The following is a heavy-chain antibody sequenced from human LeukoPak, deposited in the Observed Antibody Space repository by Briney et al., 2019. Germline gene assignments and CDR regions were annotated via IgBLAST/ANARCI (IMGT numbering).Heavy chain of an antibody. Sequence: PWASLRVSCKASGYTFTGYFMHWVRQAPGQGLDWMGCINPNTGGTKYAQKFQGRVTMTRDTSIGTPYMELSTVTSDDTALYFCARVHGTGYFSLDFGYWGQGTLVTVSS. CDR1: GYTFTGYF. CDR3: ARVHGTGYFSLDFGY. V-gene: IGHV1-2*02. CDR2: INPNTGGT. J-gene: IGHJ4*02. D-gene: IGHD3/OR15-3a*01.